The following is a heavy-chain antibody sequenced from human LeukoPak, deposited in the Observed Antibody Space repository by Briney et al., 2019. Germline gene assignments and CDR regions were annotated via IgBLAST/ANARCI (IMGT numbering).Heavy chain of an antibody. V-gene: IGHV3-53*01. J-gene: IGHJ4*02. CDR2: IYSGGST. Sequence: GALRLSCAASGFTFDDYGMSWVRQAPGKGLEWVSFIYSGGSTYYADFVKGRFTISRDNSKNTLYLQMNSLRADDTAVYYCARRAGAYSHPYDYWGQGTLVTVSS. D-gene: IGHD4/OR15-4a*01. CDR1: GFTFDDYG. CDR3: ARRAGAYSHPYDY.